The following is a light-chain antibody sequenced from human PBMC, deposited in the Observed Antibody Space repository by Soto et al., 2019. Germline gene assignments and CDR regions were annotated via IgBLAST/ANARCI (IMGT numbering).Light chain of an antibody. J-gene: IGKJ3*01. CDR2: GAS. CDR1: QSVSSSS. Sequence: EIVLTQSPGTLSLSPGERATLSCRASQSVSSSSLAWYQQKPGQAPRLLIHGASSRATGIPDRFSGSGSGTEFTLTISRLEPEDFALYYCQQYGTSPFTFGPGTQVDIK. V-gene: IGKV3-20*01. CDR3: QQYGTSPFT.